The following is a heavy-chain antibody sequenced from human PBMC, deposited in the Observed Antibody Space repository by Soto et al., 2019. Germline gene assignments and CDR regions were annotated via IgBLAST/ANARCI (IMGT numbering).Heavy chain of an antibody. D-gene: IGHD2-15*01. J-gene: IGHJ2*01. CDR3: ARDTCSGGSCPGFDL. CDR1: GGSISSYY. Sequence: SETLSLTCTVSGGSISSYYWSWIRQPPGKGLEWIGYIYYSGSTNYNPSLKSRVTISVDTSKNQFSLKLSSVTAADTAVYYCARDTCSGGSCPGFDLWGRGTLVTVPQ. CDR2: IYYSGST. V-gene: IGHV4-59*01.